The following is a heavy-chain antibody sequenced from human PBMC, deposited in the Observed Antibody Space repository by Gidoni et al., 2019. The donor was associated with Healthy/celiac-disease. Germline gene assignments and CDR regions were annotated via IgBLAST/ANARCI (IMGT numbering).Heavy chain of an antibody. CDR1: GGSFSGYY. Sequence: QVQLQQWGAGLLKPSETLSLPCAVYGGSFSGYYWSWIRQPPGKGLEWIGEINHSGSTNYNPSLKSRVTISVDTSKNQFSLKLSSVTAADTAVYYCARGLRSRLDYWGQGTLVTVSA. CDR2: INHSGST. J-gene: IGHJ4*02. V-gene: IGHV4-34*01. CDR3: ARGLRSRLDY.